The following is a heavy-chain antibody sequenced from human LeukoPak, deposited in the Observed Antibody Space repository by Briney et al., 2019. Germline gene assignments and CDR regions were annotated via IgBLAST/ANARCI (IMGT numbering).Heavy chain of an antibody. D-gene: IGHD1-26*01. CDR1: GFTFSDYY. CDR2: ISTGVSSK. J-gene: IGHJ4*02. CDR3: ARDYYGY. V-gene: IGHV3-11*04. Sequence: GGSLRLSCAASGFTFSDYYMSWIRQAPGKGLEWVSYISTGVSSKFYAESVKGRFTTSRDNAKNTLYLQMNSLRVEDTAVYYCARDYYGYWGQGTLVTVSS.